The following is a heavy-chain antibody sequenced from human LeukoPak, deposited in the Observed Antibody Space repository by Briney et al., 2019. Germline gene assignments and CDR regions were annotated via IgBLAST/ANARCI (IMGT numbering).Heavy chain of an antibody. Sequence: PGDSLRLSCAASGFSFSSYAMSWVRQAPGKGLEWVSFISGGGDSTYYADSVKGRFTISRDNSKNTLYLQMNSLGAEDTAAYYCAKDGGPSRGSFDSWGQGTLVIVSS. V-gene: IGHV3-23*01. D-gene: IGHD3-16*01. CDR2: ISGGGDST. CDR1: GFSFSSYA. CDR3: AKDGGPSRGSFDS. J-gene: IGHJ4*02.